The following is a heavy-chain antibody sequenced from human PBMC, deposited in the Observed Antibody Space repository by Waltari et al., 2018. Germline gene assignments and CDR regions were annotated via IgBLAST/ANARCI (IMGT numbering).Heavy chain of an antibody. CDR1: GFTFTNPW. CDR3: ARGVTTVEY. Sequence: EVQLVESGGGLVQPGGSLRLSCSGSGFTFTNPWMSWVRPAPGKGPEWVARIKEDGSEKYYVDSMKGRFTISRDNAKNSLSLQMDSLRAEDTAVYFCARGVTTVEYWDQGTLVTVSS. D-gene: IGHD2-21*02. V-gene: IGHV3-7*04. CDR2: IKEDGSEK. J-gene: IGHJ4*02.